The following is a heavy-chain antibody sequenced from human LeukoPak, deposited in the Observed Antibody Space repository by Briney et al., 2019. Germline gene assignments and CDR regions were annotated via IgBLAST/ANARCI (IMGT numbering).Heavy chain of an antibody. CDR2: INSDGSST. D-gene: IGHD2-21*02. V-gene: IGHV3-74*01. Sequence: PGGSLRLSCAASGFTFSSYWMHWVRQAPGKGLVWVSRINSDGSSTSYADSVKGRFTISRDNAKNSLYLQMNSLRAEDTAVYYCASMTTYCGGDCYFFDYWGQGTLVTVSS. CDR3: ASMTTYCGGDCYFFDY. J-gene: IGHJ4*02. CDR1: GFTFSSYW.